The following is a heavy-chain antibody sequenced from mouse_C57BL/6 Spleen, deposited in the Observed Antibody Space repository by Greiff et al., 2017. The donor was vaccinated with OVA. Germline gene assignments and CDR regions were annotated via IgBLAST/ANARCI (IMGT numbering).Heavy chain of an antibody. Sequence: EVKLVESGEGLVKPGGSLKLSCAASGFTFSSYAMSWVRQTPEKRLEWVAYISSGGDYIYYADTVKGRFTISRDNARNTLYLQMSSLKSEDTAMYYCTRDEGTVVPFAYWGQGTLVTVSA. V-gene: IGHV5-9-1*02. CDR2: ISSGGDYI. CDR3: TRDEGTVVPFAY. D-gene: IGHD1-1*01. J-gene: IGHJ3*01. CDR1: GFTFSSYA.